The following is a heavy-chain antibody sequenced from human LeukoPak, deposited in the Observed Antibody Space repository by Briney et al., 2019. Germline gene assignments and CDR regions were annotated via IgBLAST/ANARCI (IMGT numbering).Heavy chain of an antibody. J-gene: IGHJ4*02. D-gene: IGHD2-2*01. Sequence: GESLKISCKGSGYSFTSYWIGWVRQMPGKGLEWMGNIYPGDSDTRYSPSFQGQVTISADKSISTAYLQWSSLKASDTAMYYCARQYCSSTSCYGRFDYWGQGTLVTVSS. V-gene: IGHV5-51*01. CDR2: IYPGDSDT. CDR1: GYSFTSYW. CDR3: ARQYCSSTSCYGRFDY.